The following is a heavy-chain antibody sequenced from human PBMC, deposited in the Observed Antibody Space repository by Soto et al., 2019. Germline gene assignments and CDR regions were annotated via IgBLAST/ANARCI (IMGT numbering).Heavy chain of an antibody. CDR2: ISYDGSNK. D-gene: IGHD1-26*01. CDR3: ARDQGGSYHKTYDY. CDR1: GFTFSSYA. J-gene: IGHJ4*02. V-gene: IGHV3-30-3*01. Sequence: QVQLVESGGGVVQPGRSLRLSCAASGFTFSSYAMHWVRQAPGKGLEWVAVISYDGSNKYYADSVKGRFTISRDNSKNTLYLQMHSLRAEDTAVYYCARDQGGSYHKTYDYWGQGTLVTVSS.